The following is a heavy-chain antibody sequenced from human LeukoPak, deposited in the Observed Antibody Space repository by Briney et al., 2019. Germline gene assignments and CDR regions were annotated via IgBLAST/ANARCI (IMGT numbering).Heavy chain of an antibody. CDR2: ISGSGGST. J-gene: IGHJ5*02. V-gene: IGHV3-23*01. Sequence: PGGSLRLSCAASGFTFSSYEMSWVRQAPGKGLEWVSAISGSGGSTYYADSVKGRFTISRDNSKNTLYLQMNSLRAEDTAVYYCASTGYSSGWYGGNWFDPWGQGTLVTVSS. CDR1: GFTFSSYE. D-gene: IGHD6-19*01. CDR3: ASTGYSSGWYGGNWFDP.